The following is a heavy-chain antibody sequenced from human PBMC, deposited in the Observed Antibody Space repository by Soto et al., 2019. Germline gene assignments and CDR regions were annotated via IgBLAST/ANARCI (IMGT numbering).Heavy chain of an antibody. CDR1: GLSCSSNR. Sequence: GVVLRGSCVALGLSCSSNRKRWVSQAPGFGLDLVSSITGSGGSTYYGDSLKGLFTTSRDNSKITLYLQMNSLRAEDTAVYYFAKVSPSYDFWSGYDYYYGMDVWCQGTTVTVSS. J-gene: IGHJ6*02. D-gene: IGHD3-3*01. CDR2: ITGSGGST. CDR3: AKVSPSYDFWSGYDYYYGMDV. V-gene: IGHV3-23*01.